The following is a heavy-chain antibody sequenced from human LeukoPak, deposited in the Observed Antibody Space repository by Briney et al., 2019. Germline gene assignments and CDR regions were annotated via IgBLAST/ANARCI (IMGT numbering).Heavy chain of an antibody. D-gene: IGHD2-2*02. J-gene: IGHJ6*02. Sequence: SVTLSLTCTVSGGSISSYYWSWIRQPAGKGLEWIGRIYTSGSTNYNPSLKSRVTMSVDTSKNQFSLKLSSVTAADTAVYYCAREVVPAAILDYYYGMDVWGQGTTVTVSS. CDR1: GGSISSYY. CDR2: IYTSGST. CDR3: AREVVPAAILDYYYGMDV. V-gene: IGHV4-4*07.